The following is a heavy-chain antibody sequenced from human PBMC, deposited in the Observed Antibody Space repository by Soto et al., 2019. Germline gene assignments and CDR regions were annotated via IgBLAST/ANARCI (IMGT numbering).Heavy chain of an antibody. CDR1: GYTFTSYD. CDR3: ARLHAAYSLGRYYYYGMDV. CDR2: MNPNSGNT. V-gene: IGHV1-8*01. Sequence: QVQLVQSGAEVKKPGASVKVSCKASGYTFTSYDINWVRQATGQGLEWMGWMNPNSGNTGYAQKFQGRVTMTRNTSISTAYMELSSLRSEDTAVYYCARLHAAYSLGRYYYYGMDVWGQGTTVTVSS. J-gene: IGHJ6*02. D-gene: IGHD7-27*01.